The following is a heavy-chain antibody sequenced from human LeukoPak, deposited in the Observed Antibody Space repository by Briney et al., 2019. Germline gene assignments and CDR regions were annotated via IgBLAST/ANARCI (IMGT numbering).Heavy chain of an antibody. CDR1: GYSISSGYY. Sequence: SETLSLTCTVSGYSISSGYYWGWIRQPPGKGLEWIGSIYHSGSTYYNPSLKSRVTISVDTSKNQFSLKLSSVTAADTAVYYCARGWINWFDPWGQGTLVTVSS. V-gene: IGHV4-38-2*02. CDR2: IYHSGST. D-gene: IGHD2-2*03. J-gene: IGHJ5*02. CDR3: ARGWINWFDP.